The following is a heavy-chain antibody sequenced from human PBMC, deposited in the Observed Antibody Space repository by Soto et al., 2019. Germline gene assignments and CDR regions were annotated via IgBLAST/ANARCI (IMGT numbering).Heavy chain of an antibody. D-gene: IGHD3-22*01. Sequence: SETLSLTCAVYGGSFSDYSWTWIRQPPGKGLEWIGEINHSGITYYNPSLKSRVTISVDTSQYQFSLNLNSATAADTAVYFCARQANHYDSSGPTRFFDYWGQGALVPVS. V-gene: IGHV4-34*01. J-gene: IGHJ4*02. CDR2: INHSGIT. CDR3: ARQANHYDSSGPTRFFDY. CDR1: GGSFSDYS.